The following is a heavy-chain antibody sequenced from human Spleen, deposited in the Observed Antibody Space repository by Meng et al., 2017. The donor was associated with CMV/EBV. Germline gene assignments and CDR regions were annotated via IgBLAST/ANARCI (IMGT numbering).Heavy chain of an antibody. D-gene: IGHD1-1*01. CDR2: IYGGSTGT. CDR1: GFAFSTYS. CDR3: AKDTTPDSRFNFDH. J-gene: IGHJ4*02. Sequence: ASGFAFSTYSMNWVRQAPGKGLEWVSIIYGGSTGTVYADSVKGRFTISRDDSKRTVYLQMNSLRAEDTAVYFCAKDTTPDSRFNFDHWGQGTLVTVSS. V-gene: IGHV3-23*03.